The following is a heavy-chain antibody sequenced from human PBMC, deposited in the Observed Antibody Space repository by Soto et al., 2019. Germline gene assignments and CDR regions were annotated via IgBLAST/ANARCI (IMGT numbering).Heavy chain of an antibody. CDR3: TTDLEGNYYDSSGYSPRYYGMDV. D-gene: IGHD3-22*01. J-gene: IGHJ6*02. CDR2: IKSKTDGGTT. V-gene: IGHV3-15*07. Sequence: GGSLRLCCAASGFTFSNAWMNWVRQAPGKGLEWVGRIKSKTDGGTTDYAAPVKGRFTISRDDSKNTLYLQMNSLKTEDTAVYYCTTDLEGNYYDSSGYSPRYYGMDVWGQGTTVTVSS. CDR1: GFTFSNAW.